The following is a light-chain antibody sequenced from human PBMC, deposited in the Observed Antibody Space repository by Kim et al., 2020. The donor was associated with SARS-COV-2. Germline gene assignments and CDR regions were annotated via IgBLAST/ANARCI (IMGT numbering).Light chain of an antibody. Sequence: ASVGDSVTITCRASQDISNDLAWFQLKPGKAPKLLIYAASALQPGVPSRFSGSGSGTDFTLTVTSLQPEDVATYYCQKCDSAPWTFGQGTKVDIK. CDR1: QDISND. CDR3: QKCDSAPWT. J-gene: IGKJ1*01. V-gene: IGKV1-27*01. CDR2: AAS.